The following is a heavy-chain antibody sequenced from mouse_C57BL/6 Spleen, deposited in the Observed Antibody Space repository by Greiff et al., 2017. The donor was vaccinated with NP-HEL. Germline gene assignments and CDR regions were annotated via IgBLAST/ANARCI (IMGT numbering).Heavy chain of an antibody. CDR1: GYSITSGYY. CDR3: ARDDYDYPFAY. V-gene: IGHV3-6*01. CDR2: ISYDGSN. Sequence: EVQLVESGPGLVKPSQSLSLTCSVTGYSITSGYYWNWIRQFPGNKLEWMGYISYDGSNKYNPSLKNRISITRDTSKNQFFLKLNSVTTEDTATYYCARDDYDYPFAYWGQGTLVTVSA. J-gene: IGHJ3*01. D-gene: IGHD2-4*01.